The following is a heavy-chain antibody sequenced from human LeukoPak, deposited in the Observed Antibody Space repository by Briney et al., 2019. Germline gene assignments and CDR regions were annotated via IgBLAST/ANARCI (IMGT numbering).Heavy chain of an antibody. V-gene: IGHV4-61*01. CDR1: GGSVSSGNYY. J-gene: IGHJ4*02. Sequence: SETLSLTCIVSGGSVSSGNYYWSWIRQPPGKGLDWIGDIYYSGSTYYNPSLKSRVTMAVDTSENQFSLKSSSVTAADTAVYYCATTVGSYFDYWSQGTLVTVSS. D-gene: IGHD3-16*01. CDR3: ATTVGSYFDY. CDR2: IYYSGST.